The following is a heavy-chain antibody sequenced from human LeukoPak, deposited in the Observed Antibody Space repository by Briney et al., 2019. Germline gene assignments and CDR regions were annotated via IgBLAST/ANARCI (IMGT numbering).Heavy chain of an antibody. CDR2: IIPIFGTA. D-gene: IGHD3-16*02. V-gene: IGHV1-69*01. CDR3: ARAGRRYYDYVWGSYRFDY. J-gene: IGHJ4*02. CDR1: GGTFSSYA. Sequence: GASVNVSCKASGGTFSSYAISWVRQAPGQGLEWMGGIIPIFGTANYAQKFQGRVTITADESTSTAYMELSSLRSEDTAVYYCARAGRRYYDYVWGSYRFDYWGQGTLVTVSS.